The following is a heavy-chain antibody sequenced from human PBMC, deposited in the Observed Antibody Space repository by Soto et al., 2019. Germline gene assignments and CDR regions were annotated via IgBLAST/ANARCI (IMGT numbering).Heavy chain of an antibody. Sequence: QVQLVQSGAEVKKPGSSVKVSCKASGGTFSSYAISWVRQAPGQGLEWMGGIIPIFGTANYAQKFQGRVTITADESTSTAYMELSSLRSEDTAVYYCARVGLNPYYYDSSGAGAFDIWGQGTMVTVSS. CDR3: ARVGLNPYYYDSSGAGAFDI. D-gene: IGHD3-22*01. CDR1: GGTFSSYA. J-gene: IGHJ3*02. V-gene: IGHV1-69*01. CDR2: IIPIFGTA.